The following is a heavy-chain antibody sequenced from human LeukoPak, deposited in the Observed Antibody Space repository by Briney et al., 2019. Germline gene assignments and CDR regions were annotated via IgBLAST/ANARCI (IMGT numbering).Heavy chain of an antibody. D-gene: IGHD2-2*01. Sequence: ASVKVSCKASGYTFTGYYMHWVRQAPGQGLEWMGGINPNSGDTNYAQNFQGRVTMTRDTSISTAYMELSRLRSDDTAVYYCARDLVGYCSSTSCSPRPQNWFDPWGQGTLVTVSS. CDR2: INPNSGDT. CDR1: GYTFTGYY. CDR3: ARDLVGYCSSTSCSPRPQNWFDP. V-gene: IGHV1-2*02. J-gene: IGHJ5*02.